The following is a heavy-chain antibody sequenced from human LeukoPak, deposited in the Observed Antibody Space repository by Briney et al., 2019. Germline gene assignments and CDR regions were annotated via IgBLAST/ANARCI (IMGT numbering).Heavy chain of an antibody. CDR2: IYTSGST. D-gene: IGHD3-9*01. V-gene: IGHV4-4*07. Sequence: SETLSLTCTVSGGSLSSYYWSWIRQPAGKGLEWIGRIYTSGSTNYNPSLKSRVTMSVDTSKNQFSLKLSSVTAADTAVYYCARDAPDYDILTGYYRDYYYYGMDVWGQGTTVTVSS. J-gene: IGHJ6*02. CDR1: GGSLSSYY. CDR3: ARDAPDYDILTGYYRDYYYYGMDV.